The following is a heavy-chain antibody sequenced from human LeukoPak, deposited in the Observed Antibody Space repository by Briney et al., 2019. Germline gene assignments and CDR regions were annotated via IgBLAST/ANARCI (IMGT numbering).Heavy chain of an antibody. CDR1: GFTFSTYW. CDR3: ARVRVSSYYGMDI. V-gene: IGHV3-7*05. D-gene: IGHD2/OR15-2a*01. CDR2: INQDESEE. Sequence: PGGSLRLSCAASGFTFSTYWMSWVRQAPGKGLEWVASINQDESEEYYVDSVKGRFTISRDNAKNSLYLQMNSLRAEDTAVYYCARVRVSSYYGMDIWGQGATVTVSS. J-gene: IGHJ6*02.